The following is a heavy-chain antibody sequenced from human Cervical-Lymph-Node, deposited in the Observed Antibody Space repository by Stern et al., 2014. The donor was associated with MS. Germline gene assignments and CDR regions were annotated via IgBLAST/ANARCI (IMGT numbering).Heavy chain of an antibody. V-gene: IGHV4-61*02. Sequence: VQLVESGPGLVKPSQTLSLTCTVSGGSISSSGYYWSWIRQPAAKGLEWIGRIHDSGSTHYNPSLKRRVTISMDTATHQFSLKLPSVTAADTAVYYCATTRWDLFTWNWFDPWGQGALVTVSS. CDR2: IHDSGST. D-gene: IGHD1-26*01. CDR3: ATTRWDLFTWNWFDP. CDR1: GGSISSSGYY. J-gene: IGHJ5*02.